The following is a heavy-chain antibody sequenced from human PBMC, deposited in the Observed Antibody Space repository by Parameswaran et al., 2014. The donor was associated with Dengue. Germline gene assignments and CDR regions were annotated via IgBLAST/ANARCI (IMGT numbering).Heavy chain of an antibody. CDR3: ARDPGIAVAGTRAFDI. J-gene: IGHJ3*02. V-gene: IGHV4-31*02. D-gene: IGHD6-19*01. Sequence: VRQAPGKGLEWIGYIYYSGSTYYNPSLKSRVTISVDTSKNQFSLKLSSVTAADTAVYYCARDPGIAVAGTRAFDIWGQGTMVTVSS. CDR2: IYYSGST.